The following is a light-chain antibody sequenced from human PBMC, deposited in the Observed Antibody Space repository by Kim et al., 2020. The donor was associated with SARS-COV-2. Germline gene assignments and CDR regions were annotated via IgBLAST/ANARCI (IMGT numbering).Light chain of an antibody. CDR3: QQYNSYWT. V-gene: IGKV1-5*03. CDR2: KAS. Sequence: DIQMTQSPSTLSASVGDSVTITCRAIQSISSWLAWYQQKPGKAPKLLIYKASSLESGVPSRFSGSGSGTEFTLTISSLQPDDFATYYCQQYNSYWTFGQGTKVDIK. J-gene: IGKJ1*01. CDR1: QSISSW.